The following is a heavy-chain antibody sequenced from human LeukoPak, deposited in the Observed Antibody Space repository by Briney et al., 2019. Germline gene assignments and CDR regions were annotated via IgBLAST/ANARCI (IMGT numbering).Heavy chain of an antibody. CDR2: ISSSSSYI. D-gene: IGHD3-22*01. CDR1: GFTFSSYS. J-gene: IGHJ5*02. Sequence: GGSLRLSCAASGFTFSSYSTNWVRQAPGKGLEWVSSISSSSSYIYYADSVKGRFTISRDSAKNSLYLQMNSLRAEDTAVYYCARGNQYYYDSSGYFNWFDPWGQGTLVTVSS. CDR3: ARGNQYYYDSSGYFNWFDP. V-gene: IGHV3-21*01.